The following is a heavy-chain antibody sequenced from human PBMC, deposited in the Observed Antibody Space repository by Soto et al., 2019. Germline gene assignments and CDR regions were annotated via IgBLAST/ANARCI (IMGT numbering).Heavy chain of an antibody. J-gene: IGHJ4*02. CDR2: ISSSGSTI. CDR1: GFTFSSYE. V-gene: IGHV3-48*03. CDR3: ARDRELVAATPDYFDY. D-gene: IGHD2-15*01. Sequence: PGGSLRLSCAASGFTFSSYEMNWVRQAPGKGLEWVSYISSSGSTIYYADSVKGRFTISRDNAKNSLYLQMNSLRAEDTAVYYCARDRELVAATPDYFDYWGQGTLVTVSS.